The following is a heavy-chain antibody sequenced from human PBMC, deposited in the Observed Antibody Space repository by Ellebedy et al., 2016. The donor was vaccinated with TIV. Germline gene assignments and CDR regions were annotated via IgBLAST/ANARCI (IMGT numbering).Heavy chain of an antibody. D-gene: IGHD3-3*01. J-gene: IGHJ4*02. V-gene: IGHV4-30-4*01. CDR2: IYYSGTT. CDR3: ARGVEEADFWSGYYNDY. Sequence: LRLXXTVSGGSISSGDYYWSWIRQPPGKGLEWIGYIYYSGTTYYNPSLRSRITISVDTSRNQFSLKLSSVTAADTAVYYCARGVEEADFWSGYYNDYWGQGILVTVSS. CDR1: GGSISSGDYY.